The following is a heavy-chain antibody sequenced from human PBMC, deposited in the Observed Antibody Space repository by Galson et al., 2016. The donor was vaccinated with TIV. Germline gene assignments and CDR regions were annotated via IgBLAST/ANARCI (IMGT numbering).Heavy chain of an antibody. CDR2: LRYDGSHK. Sequence: SLRLSCAASGFTFSTYVMHWVRQAPGKGLEWVAFLRYDGSHKNYADSVKGRFTISRDNSKYTLYLQMNSLRAEDTAVYYCAKGMAIFGVIPPWGGMDGWGQGTTVTVSS. V-gene: IGHV3-30*02. CDR1: GFTFSTYV. D-gene: IGHD3-3*01. CDR3: AKGMAIFGVIPPWGGMDG. J-gene: IGHJ6*02.